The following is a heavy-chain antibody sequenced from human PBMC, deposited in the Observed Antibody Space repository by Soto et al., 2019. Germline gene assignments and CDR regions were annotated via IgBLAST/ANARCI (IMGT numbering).Heavy chain of an antibody. Sequence: WASVKVSCKASGYTFTSYDINWVRQATGQGLEWMGWMNPNSGNTGYAQKFQGRVTMTRNTSISTAYMELSSLRSEDTAVYYCARRMGVAARPPPYYYYGMDVWGQGTTVTVSS. CDR1: GYTFTSYD. J-gene: IGHJ6*02. CDR2: MNPNSGNT. CDR3: ARRMGVAARPPPYYYYGMDV. V-gene: IGHV1-8*01. D-gene: IGHD6-6*01.